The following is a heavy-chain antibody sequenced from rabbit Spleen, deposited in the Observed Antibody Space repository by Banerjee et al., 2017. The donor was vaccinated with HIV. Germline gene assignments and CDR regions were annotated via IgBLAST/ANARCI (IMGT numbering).Heavy chain of an antibody. J-gene: IGHJ4*01. CDR1: GFSFGVRDV. D-gene: IGHD1-1*01. CDR2: INAATGKP. V-gene: IGHV1S45*01. CDR3: ARDLVGVIGWNFGW. Sequence: QEQLVESGGGLVQPTGSLTLTCKASGFSFGVRDVMCWVRQAPGKGLEWIACINAATGKPVYATWAKGRFTISRTSSTTVTLRMTSLTAADRAAYFCARDLVGVIGWNFGWWGPGTLVTVS.